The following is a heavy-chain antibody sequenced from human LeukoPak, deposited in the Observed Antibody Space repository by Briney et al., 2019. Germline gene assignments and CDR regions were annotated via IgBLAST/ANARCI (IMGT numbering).Heavy chain of an antibody. J-gene: IGHJ4*02. D-gene: IGHD1-26*01. Sequence: ASVKVPCKVSGYTLTELSMHWVRQAPGKGLEWMGGFDPEDGETIYAQKFQGRVTMTEDTSTDTAYMELSSLRSEDTAVYYCATHSLYSGSYYYFDYWGQGTLVTVSS. CDR1: GYTLTELS. V-gene: IGHV1-24*01. CDR3: ATHSLYSGSYYYFDY. CDR2: FDPEDGET.